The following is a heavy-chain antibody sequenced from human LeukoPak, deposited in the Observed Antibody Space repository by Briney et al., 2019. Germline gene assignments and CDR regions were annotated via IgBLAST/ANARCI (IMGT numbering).Heavy chain of an antibody. CDR2: INPYNGNT. D-gene: IGHD3-10*01. CDR1: GYTFISYG. J-gene: IGHJ3*01. Sequence: ASVKVSCKASGYTFISYGITWVRQAPGQGLEWMGWINPYNGNTKYAQKFQGRVTMTTDTSTSTAYMELRSLRSDDTAVYYCARGFTHRMYYYAGGDAFDFWGQGAMVTVSS. CDR3: ARGFTHRMYYYAGGDAFDF. V-gene: IGHV1-18*01.